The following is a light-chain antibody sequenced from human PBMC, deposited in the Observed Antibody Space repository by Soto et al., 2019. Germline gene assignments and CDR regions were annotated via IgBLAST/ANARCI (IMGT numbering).Light chain of an antibody. CDR2: EVS. J-gene: IGLJ2*01. V-gene: IGLV2-14*01. CDR3: SSYASTSTVL. Sequence: QSALTQPASVSGSPGQSITISCTGTSRDVGGYNYVSWYQQHPGKAPKLMIYEVSNRPSGVSNRFSGSKSGNTASLTISGLQGEDEADYYFSSYASTSTVLFGGGTKVTVL. CDR1: SRDVGGYNY.